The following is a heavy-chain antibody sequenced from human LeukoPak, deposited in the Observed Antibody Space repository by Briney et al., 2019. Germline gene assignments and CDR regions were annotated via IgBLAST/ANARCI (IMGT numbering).Heavy chain of an antibody. V-gene: IGHV3-30*18. Sequence: GGSLRLSCAASGFTFSSYGMHWVRQAPGKGLEWVAVISYDGSNKYYADSVKGRFTISRDNSKNTLYLQMNSLRAEDTAVYYCAKAVLLWFGEQLNWFDPRGQGTLVTVSS. CDR1: GFTFSSYG. J-gene: IGHJ5*02. D-gene: IGHD3-10*01. CDR3: AKAVLLWFGEQLNWFDP. CDR2: ISYDGSNK.